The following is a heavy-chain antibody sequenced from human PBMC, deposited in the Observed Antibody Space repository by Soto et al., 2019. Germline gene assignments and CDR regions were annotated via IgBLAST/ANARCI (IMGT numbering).Heavy chain of an antibody. CDR3: ARAPPLLENYY. D-gene: IGHD1-7*01. V-gene: IGHV4-34*01. CDR1: GGYFSGYY. J-gene: IGHJ4*02. Sequence: SETLSLTCAVYGGYFSGYYWSWIRQPPGKGLEWIGEINHSGSTNYNPSLKSRVTISVDTSKNQFSLKLSSVTAADTAVYYCARAPPLLENYYLCQGNLLTISS. CDR2: INHSGST.